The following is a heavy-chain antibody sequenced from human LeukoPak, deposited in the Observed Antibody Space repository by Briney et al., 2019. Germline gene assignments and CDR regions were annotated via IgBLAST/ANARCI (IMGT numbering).Heavy chain of an antibody. J-gene: IGHJ4*02. V-gene: IGHV3-30-3*01. D-gene: IGHD2-2*01. CDR3: AKDVRYCSSNTCAYCLDH. CDR2: ISYDGSNK. CDR1: GFTFSSYA. Sequence: GGSLRLSCAASGFTFSSYAMHWVRQAPGKGLEWVAVISYDGSNKYYADSVKGRFTISRDNSKNTLYLQMNSLRAEDTAVYYCAKDVRYCSSNTCAYCLDHWGQGTLVTVSS.